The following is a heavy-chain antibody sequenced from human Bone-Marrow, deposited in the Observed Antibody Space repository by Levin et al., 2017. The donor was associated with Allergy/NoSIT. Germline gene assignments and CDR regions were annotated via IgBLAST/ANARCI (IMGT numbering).Heavy chain of an antibody. Sequence: GGSLRLSCVASGFTVSNKYMSWVRQAPGKGLEWVSVIYSDGRIYYADSMKGRFTLSRDNSKNTLYLQMNSLWAEDTAVYCCAGHGGWYGKAYFDYWGQGTLVTVSS. CDR1: GFTVSNKY. V-gene: IGHV3-53*01. J-gene: IGHJ4*02. CDR3: AGHGGWYGKAYFDY. D-gene: IGHD6-19*01. CDR2: IYSDGRI.